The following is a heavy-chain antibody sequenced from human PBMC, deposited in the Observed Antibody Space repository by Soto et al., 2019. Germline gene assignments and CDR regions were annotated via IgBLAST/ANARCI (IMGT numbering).Heavy chain of an antibody. CDR3: ARDPSTLLTAELLGWFDP. V-gene: IGHV1-69*08. CDR1: GGTFSSYT. CDR2: IIPILGIA. D-gene: IGHD3-9*01. Sequence: QVQLVQSGAEVKKPGSSVKVSCKASGGTFSSYTISWVRQAPGQGLEWMGRIIPILGIAHYAQKFQGRVTITADTSTSTAYMELSSLRSEDTAVYYCARDPSTLLTAELLGWFDPWGQGTLVTVSS. J-gene: IGHJ5*02.